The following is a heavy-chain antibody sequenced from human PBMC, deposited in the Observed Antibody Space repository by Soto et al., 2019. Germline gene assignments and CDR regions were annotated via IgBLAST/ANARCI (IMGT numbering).Heavy chain of an antibody. CDR2: IYYSGST. CDR3: ARAILTGYYNVIDAFDI. D-gene: IGHD3-9*01. CDR1: GGSISSGGYY. J-gene: IGHJ3*02. Sequence: SETLSLTCTVSGGSISSGGYYWSWIRQHPGKGLEWIGYIYYSGSTYYNPSLKSRVTISVDTSKNQFSLKLSSVTAADTAVYYCARAILTGYYNVIDAFDIWGQGTMVTVSS. V-gene: IGHV4-31*03.